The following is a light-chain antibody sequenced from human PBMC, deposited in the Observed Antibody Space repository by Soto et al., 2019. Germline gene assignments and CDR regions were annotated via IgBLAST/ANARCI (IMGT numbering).Light chain of an antibody. Sequence: EIVMTQSPASLSLSLGERATFNCKSSQSVLDTSNKANYLAWYQQKPGQSPKLLIYWGSTRQSGVPDRFSGTGSGTDFTLTIASLQAEDAAVYYCQQFFRIPLTFGGGTKVEIK. V-gene: IGKV4-1*01. CDR1: QSVLDTSNKANY. CDR2: WGS. J-gene: IGKJ4*01. CDR3: QQFFRIPLT.